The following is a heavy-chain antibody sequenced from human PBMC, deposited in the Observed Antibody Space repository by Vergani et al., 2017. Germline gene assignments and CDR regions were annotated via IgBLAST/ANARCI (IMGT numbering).Heavy chain of an antibody. CDR3: ARDSSMINDY. V-gene: IGHV3-48*03. J-gene: IGHJ4*02. CDR2: ISSSGGII. CDR1: GFTFSTYE. Sequence: VQLVESGGDLVQPGGSLRLSCAASGFTFSTYEMTWVRQAPGKGLDWVSYISSSGGIIYYADSVKGLFTISRDNAKKSLYLQMKSLGAEDTAVYYCARDSSMINDYWGQGTLVTVSS. D-gene: IGHD3-22*01.